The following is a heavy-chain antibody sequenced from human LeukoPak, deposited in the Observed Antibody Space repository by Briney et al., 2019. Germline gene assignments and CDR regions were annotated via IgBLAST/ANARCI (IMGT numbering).Heavy chain of an antibody. V-gene: IGHV3-33*01. CDR2: IWYDGSYK. D-gene: IGHD3-22*01. Sequence: GGSLRLSCAASGFTFTNYGMHWVRQAPGTGLEWVALIWYDGSYKYYADALKGRFTISRDNSKNTLYLQMNSLRVEDTVVYYCASSDDSSYRPWYWGQGTLVTVSS. CDR3: ASSDDSSYRPWY. CDR1: GFTFTNYG. J-gene: IGHJ4*02.